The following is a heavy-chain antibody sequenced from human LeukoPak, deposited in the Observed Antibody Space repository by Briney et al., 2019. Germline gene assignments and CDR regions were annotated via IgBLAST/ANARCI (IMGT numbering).Heavy chain of an antibody. CDR2: ISSNGGST. D-gene: IGHD5-18*01. CDR3: ASAHGRYSIIHDAFDI. Sequence: QPGGSLRLSCAASGFTFSSYAMHWVRQAPGKGLEYVSAISSNGGSTYYANSVKGRFTISRDNSKDTLYLQMGSLRAEDMAVYYCASAHGRYSIIHDAFDIWGQGTMVTVSS. J-gene: IGHJ3*02. CDR1: GFTFSSYA. V-gene: IGHV3-64*01.